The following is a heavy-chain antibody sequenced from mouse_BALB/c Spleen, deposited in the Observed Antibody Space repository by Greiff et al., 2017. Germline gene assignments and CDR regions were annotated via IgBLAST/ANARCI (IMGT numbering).Heavy chain of an antibody. D-gene: IGHD2-3*01. V-gene: IGHV5-17*02. CDR1: GFTFSSFG. CDR2: ISSGSSTI. CDR3: ARSGWNYAMDY. J-gene: IGHJ4*01. Sequence: EVQRVESGGGLVQPGGSRKLSCAASGFTFSSFGMHWVRQAPEKGLEWVAYISSGSSTIYYADTVKGRFTISRDNPKNTLFLQMTSLRSEDTAMYSCARSGWNYAMDYWGQGTAVTVSA.